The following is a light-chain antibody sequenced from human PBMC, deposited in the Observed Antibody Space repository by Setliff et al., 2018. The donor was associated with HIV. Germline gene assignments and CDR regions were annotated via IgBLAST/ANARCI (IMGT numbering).Light chain of an antibody. CDR3: SSYTSNNSGV. Sequence: QSALAQPASVSGSPGQSITISCTGTSSDVGGYNYVSWYQQHPGKAPRLMISDVSNRPSGVSNRFSGSNSGNTASLTISGLQAEDEADYYCSSYTSNNSGVFGTGTKVTVL. V-gene: IGLV2-14*03. CDR1: SSDVGGYNY. J-gene: IGLJ1*01. CDR2: DVS.